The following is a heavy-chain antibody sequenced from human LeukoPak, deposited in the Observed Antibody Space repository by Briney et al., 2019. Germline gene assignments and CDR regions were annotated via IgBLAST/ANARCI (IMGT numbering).Heavy chain of an antibody. J-gene: IGHJ3*02. V-gene: IGHV4-59*01. CDR3: ARLYSYGPGGAFDI. CDR1: GGSISSYY. Sequence: SETLSLTCTVSGGSISSYYWSWIRQPPGKGQEWIGYIYYSGSTNYNPSLKSRVTISVDTSKNQFSLKLSSVTAADTAVYYCARLYSYGPGGAFDIWGQGTMVTVSS. CDR2: IYYSGST. D-gene: IGHD5-18*01.